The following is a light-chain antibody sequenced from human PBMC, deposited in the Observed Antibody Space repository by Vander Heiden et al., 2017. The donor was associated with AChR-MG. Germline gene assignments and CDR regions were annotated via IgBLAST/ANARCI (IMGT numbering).Light chain of an antibody. CDR2: SNN. CDR1: SSNIGSNT. CDR3: AAWDDSLNGWV. J-gene: IGLJ3*02. Sequence: QSVLTPPPSASGTPGQRLTISCSGSSSNIGSNTVNWYQQHPGTAPKLLIYSNNQRPSGVPDRFSGSKSGTSASLAISGLQSEDEADYYCAAWDDSLNGWVFGGGTKLTVL. V-gene: IGLV1-44*01.